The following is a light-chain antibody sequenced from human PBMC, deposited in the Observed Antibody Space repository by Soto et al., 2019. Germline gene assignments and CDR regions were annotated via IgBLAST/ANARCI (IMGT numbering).Light chain of an antibody. CDR2: GVS. V-gene: IGKV3-20*01. J-gene: IGKJ2*01. CDR1: QSVSSTL. CDR3: QQANSFPYT. Sequence: ELVLTQSPVALSLSSGERATLSCRASQSVSSTLLTWYQQKPGQAPRLLIYGVSSRATGIPDRFSGSGSGTDFTLTISRVEPEDFATYYCQQANSFPYTFGQGTKVEIK.